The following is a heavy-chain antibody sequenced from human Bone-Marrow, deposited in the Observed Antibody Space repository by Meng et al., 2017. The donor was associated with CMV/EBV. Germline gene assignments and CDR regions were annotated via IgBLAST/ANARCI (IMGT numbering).Heavy chain of an antibody. D-gene: IGHD1-26*01. Sequence: GESLKISCAASGFTFSSYAMHWVRQAPGKGLEWVAVISYDGSNKYYADSVKGRFTISRDNAKNSLYLQMNSLRAEDTAVYYCARDWVGALYYNMDVWGQGTTVTVSS. CDR2: ISYDGSNK. CDR1: GFTFSSYA. CDR3: ARDWVGALYYNMDV. J-gene: IGHJ6*02. V-gene: IGHV3-30*04.